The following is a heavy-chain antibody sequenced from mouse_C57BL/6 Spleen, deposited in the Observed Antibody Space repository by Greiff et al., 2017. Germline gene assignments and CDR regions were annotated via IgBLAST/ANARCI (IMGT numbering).Heavy chain of an antibody. Sequence: EVKLVESGAELVKPGASVKLSCTASGFNIKDYYMHWVKQRTEQGLEWIGRIDPEDGETKYAPKFQGKATITADTSSNTAYLQLSSLTSEDTAVYYCARSEEGYYYGSSYDYFDYWGQGTTLTVSS. J-gene: IGHJ2*01. D-gene: IGHD1-1*01. CDR2: IDPEDGET. CDR1: GFNIKDYY. CDR3: ARSEEGYYYGSSYDYFDY. V-gene: IGHV14-2*01.